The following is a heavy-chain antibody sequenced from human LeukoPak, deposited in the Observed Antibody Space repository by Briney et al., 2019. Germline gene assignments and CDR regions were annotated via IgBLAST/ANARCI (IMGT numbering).Heavy chain of an antibody. J-gene: IGHJ5*02. D-gene: IGHD1-14*01. CDR3: TRNPDGRNWFDP. CDR1: GFTFSHHW. Sequence: GGSLRLSCAASGFTFSHHWMHRVRQAPGKGLVWVSHISSDESSTTYADSVKGRFTISRDNRKNTLYLQMNSLRVEDTAMYYCTRNPDGRNWFDPWGQGTLVTVSS. CDR2: ISSDESST. V-gene: IGHV3-74*01.